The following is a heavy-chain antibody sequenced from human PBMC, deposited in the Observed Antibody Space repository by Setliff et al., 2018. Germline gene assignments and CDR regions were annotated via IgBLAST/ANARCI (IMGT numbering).Heavy chain of an antibody. Sequence: ASVKVSCKASGYTFSDYGITWVRQAPGQGLEWMGWISAYTGNTKFAQKFQGRVTMTTDTSTSTAYLELRSLTSDDTAVYYCSKLVRYCTTTACQGASGAEFWGQGTLVTVSS. J-gene: IGHJ4*02. V-gene: IGHV1-18*01. CDR1: GYTFSDYG. CDR3: SKLVRYCTTTACQGASGAEF. CDR2: ISAYTGNT. D-gene: IGHD2-8*01.